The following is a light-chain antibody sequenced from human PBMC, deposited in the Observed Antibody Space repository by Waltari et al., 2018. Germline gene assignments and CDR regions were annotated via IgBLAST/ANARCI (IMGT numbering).Light chain of an antibody. CDR3: QTGGHGTWV. Sequence: QLELTQSPSASDPLGASVKLTCTLSSGHTNNILPWPKQHPQKGPRYLMKVNSDGSHNKGDKIPELFSGSSSGAERYLTISSLQSEDEADYYCQTGGHGTWVFGGGTKLTVL. V-gene: IGLV4-69*01. J-gene: IGLJ3*02. CDR2: VNSDGSH. CDR1: SGHTNNI.